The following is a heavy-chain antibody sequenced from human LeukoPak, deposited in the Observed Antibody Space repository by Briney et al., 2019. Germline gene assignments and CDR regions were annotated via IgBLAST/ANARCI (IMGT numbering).Heavy chain of an antibody. CDR3: AKDPRFGKTNSYYLDH. CDR1: GFSFYNYA. J-gene: IGHJ4*02. V-gene: IGHV3-23*01. CDR2: LSSSGAGT. D-gene: IGHD3-3*01. Sequence: GGSLRLSCAASGFSFYNYAMTWVRQAPGKGLEWVSSLSSSGAGTYYADSVKGRFTISRDNSKNTLFLQMNSLRAEDTAIYYCAKDPRFGKTNSYYLDHWGQGTLVTVSS.